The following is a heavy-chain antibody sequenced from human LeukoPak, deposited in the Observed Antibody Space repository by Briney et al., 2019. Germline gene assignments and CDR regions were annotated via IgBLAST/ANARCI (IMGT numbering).Heavy chain of an antibody. D-gene: IGHD3-22*01. CDR3: AREADSSGQNWFDP. J-gene: IGHJ5*02. CDR2: IIPIFGTA. V-gene: IGHV1-69*13. CDR1: GYTFTSYG. Sequence: ASVKVSCKASGYTFTSYGISWVRQAPGQGLEWMGGIIPIFGTANYAQKFQGRVTITADESTSTAYMELSSLRSEDTAVYYCAREADSSGQNWFDPWGQGTLVTVSS.